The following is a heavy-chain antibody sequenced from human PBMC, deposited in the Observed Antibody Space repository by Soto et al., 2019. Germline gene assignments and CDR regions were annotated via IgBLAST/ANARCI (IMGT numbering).Heavy chain of an antibody. CDR1: GGSVSSGSHY. Sequence: SETLSLTCTVSGGSVSSGSHYWSWIRQPPGKGLEWIGYIHYSGSTNYNPSLKSRVIISVDTSKNQFSLKLSSVTAADTAMYYCARGYYGSGSGGYYFDYWGQETLVTVSS. V-gene: IGHV4-61*01. CDR3: ARGYYGSGSGGYYFDY. D-gene: IGHD3-10*01. CDR2: IHYSGST. J-gene: IGHJ4*02.